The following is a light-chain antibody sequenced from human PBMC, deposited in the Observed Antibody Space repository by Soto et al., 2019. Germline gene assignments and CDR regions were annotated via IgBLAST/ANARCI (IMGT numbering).Light chain of an antibody. J-gene: IGKJ4*01. V-gene: IGKV3-15*01. CDR3: QQYNNWPFT. Sequence: EIVMTQSPATLSVSPGESATRSCRASHSFSSSLAWYQQKPGQAPRLLIYDASARATGIPARFSGSGSGTEFTLTISSLQSEDFAVYYCQQYNNWPFTFGGGTKVEI. CDR1: HSFSSS. CDR2: DAS.